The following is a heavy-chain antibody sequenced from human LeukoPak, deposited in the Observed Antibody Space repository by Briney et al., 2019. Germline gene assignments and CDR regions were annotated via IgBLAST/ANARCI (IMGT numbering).Heavy chain of an antibody. CDR3: ARDTFSGSLADY. Sequence: SQTLSLTCTVSVCSISRGSYYWSWIRQPAGKGLEWIGRIYTSGGTNYNPSLKSRVTISVDTSKNQFSLKLSSVTAADTGVYYWARDTFSGSLADYWGQGTLVTVSS. V-gene: IGHV4-61*02. CDR1: VCSISRGSYY. D-gene: IGHD1-26*01. CDR2: IYTSGGT. J-gene: IGHJ4*02.